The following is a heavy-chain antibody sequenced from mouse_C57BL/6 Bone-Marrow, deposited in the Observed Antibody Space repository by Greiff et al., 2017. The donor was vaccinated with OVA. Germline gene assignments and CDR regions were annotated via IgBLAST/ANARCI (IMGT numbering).Heavy chain of an antibody. CDR2: IRSKSNNYAT. D-gene: IGHD2-2*01. CDR3: VRHGGYDGFAY. V-gene: IGHV10-1*01. Sequence: EVQLVESGGGLVQPKGSLKLSCAASGFSFNTYAMNWVRQAPGKGLEWVARIRSKSNNYATYYADSVKDRFTISRDDSESMLYLQMNNLKTEDTAMYYCVRHGGYDGFAYWGQGTLVTVSA. CDR1: GFSFNTYA. J-gene: IGHJ3*01.